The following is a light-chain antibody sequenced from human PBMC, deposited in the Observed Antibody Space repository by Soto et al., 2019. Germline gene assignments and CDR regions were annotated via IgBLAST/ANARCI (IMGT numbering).Light chain of an antibody. Sequence: QSPLTQPASVSGAPGQSITISCTGTSSDVGGYNYVSWYQQHPGKAPKLMIYEVTNRPSGVSNRFSGSKSGNTASLTISGLQAEDEADYYCSSYTSRSTLVFATGTKVTVL. V-gene: IGLV2-14*01. CDR3: SSYTSRSTLV. CDR1: SSDVGGYNY. J-gene: IGLJ1*01. CDR2: EVT.